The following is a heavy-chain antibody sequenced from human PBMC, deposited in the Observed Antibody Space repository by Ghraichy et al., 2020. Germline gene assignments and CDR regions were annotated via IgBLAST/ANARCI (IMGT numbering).Heavy chain of an antibody. CDR2: IYYSGST. V-gene: IGHV4-59*08. D-gene: IGHD3-3*01. CDR1: GGSISSYY. Sequence: SETLSLTCTVSGGSISSYYWSWIRQPPGKGLEWIGYIYYSGSTNYNPSLKSRVTISVDTSKNQFSLKLSSVTAADTAVYYCARHQGEYYDFWSGYYKGYFDYWGQGTLVTVSS. J-gene: IGHJ4*02. CDR3: ARHQGEYYDFWSGYYKGYFDY.